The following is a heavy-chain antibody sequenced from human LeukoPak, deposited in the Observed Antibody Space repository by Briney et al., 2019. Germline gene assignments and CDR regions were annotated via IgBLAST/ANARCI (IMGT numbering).Heavy chain of an antibody. CDR1: GFTFSSYA. CDR3: AKMRWANRWFDP. J-gene: IGHJ5*02. V-gene: IGHV3-23*01. Sequence: TGGSLGLSCAASGFTFSSYAMSWVRQAPGKGLEWVSAISGSGGSTYYADSVKGRFTISRDNSKNTLYLQMNSLRAEDTAVYYCAKMRWANRWFDPWGQGTLVTVSS. CDR2: ISGSGGST. D-gene: IGHD2/OR15-2a*01.